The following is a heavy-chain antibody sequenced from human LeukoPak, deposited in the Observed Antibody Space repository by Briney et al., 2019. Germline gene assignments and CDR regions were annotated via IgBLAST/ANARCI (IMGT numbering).Heavy chain of an antibody. CDR2: ISYDGSNK. J-gene: IGHJ4*02. CDR3: ARLFMESENYFDY. CDR1: GFTFSSYA. D-gene: IGHD3-3*01. V-gene: IGHV3-30-3*01. Sequence: GGSLRLSCAASGFTFSSYAMHWVRQAPGKGPEWVAVISYDGSNKYYADSVKGRFTISRDNSKNTLYLQMNSLRAEDTAVYYCARLFMESENYFDYWGQGTLVTVSS.